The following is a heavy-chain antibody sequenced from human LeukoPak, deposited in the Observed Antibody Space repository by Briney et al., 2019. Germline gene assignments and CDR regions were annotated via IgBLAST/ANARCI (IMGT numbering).Heavy chain of an antibody. V-gene: IGHV4-4*09. CDR1: GDSINSNY. Sequence: SETLPLTCTVSGDSINSNYWSWIRQPPGKGLEWIGYIYTRGNTNYNPSLKSRVTISADTSKNQLSLKVSSVTAADTAVYYCVREVGDWFDPWGQGTLVTVSS. J-gene: IGHJ5*02. CDR2: IYTRGNT. CDR3: VREVGDWFDP.